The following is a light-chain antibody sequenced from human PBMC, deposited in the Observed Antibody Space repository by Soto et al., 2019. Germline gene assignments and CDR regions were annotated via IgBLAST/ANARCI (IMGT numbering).Light chain of an antibody. Sequence: QSALTQPASVSGSPGQSITISCTGTSSDVGGYHYVSWYQQHPGKAPKLMIYEVSNRPSGVSNRCSGSKSGNTASLTISGLQSEDEDDYYCSSYTTSSTRVFGGGTKLTVL. CDR1: SSDVGGYHY. CDR2: EVS. CDR3: SSYTTSSTRV. J-gene: IGLJ3*02. V-gene: IGLV2-14*01.